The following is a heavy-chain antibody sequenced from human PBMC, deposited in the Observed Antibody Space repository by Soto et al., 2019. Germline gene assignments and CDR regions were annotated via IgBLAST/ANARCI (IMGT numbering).Heavy chain of an antibody. V-gene: IGHV1-69*06. J-gene: IGHJ4*02. CDR2: ILPIFGTA. Sequence: QVQLVQSGAEVKKPGSSVKVSCKASGRTFSSSAISWVRQAPGQGLEWMGGILPIFGTANYAQKFQGRVTVTADKSTSTAYLELSSLRSEDTAVYYCARKSCSKGGCYIDDWGQGTLVTVSS. CDR1: GRTFSSSA. CDR3: ARKSCSKGGCYIDD. D-gene: IGHD2-8*01.